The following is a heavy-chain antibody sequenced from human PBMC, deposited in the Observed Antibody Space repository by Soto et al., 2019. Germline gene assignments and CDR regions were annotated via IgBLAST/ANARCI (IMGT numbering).Heavy chain of an antibody. D-gene: IGHD3-16*01. CDR2: IHYSXXT. CDR1: GGSITSDTW. Sequence: SETLSLTCAVSGGSITSDTWLSWVRQPPWKGLEWIGEIHYSXXTTXXXSXXXXXXXLIXXSNXXXSXXXXXXTXXDTAVYYCIRNGYFCLEFWGQGTLVTVX. CDR3: IRNGYFCLEF. V-gene: IGHV4-4*02. J-gene: IGHJ4*02.